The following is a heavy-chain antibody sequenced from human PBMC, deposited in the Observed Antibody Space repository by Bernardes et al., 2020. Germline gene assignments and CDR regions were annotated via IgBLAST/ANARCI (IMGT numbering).Heavy chain of an antibody. V-gene: IGHV3-30*18. J-gene: IGHJ2*01. CDR1: GFTFSSYG. Sequence: GGSLRLSCAASGFTFSSYGMHWVRQAPGKGLEWVAVISYDGSNKYYADSVKGRFTISSDNSKNTLYLQMNSLRAEDTAVYYCAKETPLTFYNWNDLNWYFDLWGRGTLVTVSS. CDR3: AKETPLTFYNWNDLNWYFDL. CDR2: ISYDGSNK. D-gene: IGHD1-1*01.